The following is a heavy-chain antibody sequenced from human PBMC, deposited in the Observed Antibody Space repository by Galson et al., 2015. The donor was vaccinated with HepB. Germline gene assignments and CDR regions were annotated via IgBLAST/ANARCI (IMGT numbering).Heavy chain of an antibody. Sequence: SLRLSCAASGFTFSSHAMSWVRQTPGKGLEWVSKIGGSGVTTDYADSVKGRFTISRDNSKNTLYLQMNSLRAEDTAVYYCARGKRGRARLTIFGVVSDPYYMDVWGKGTTVTVSS. CDR2: IGGSGVTT. CDR1: GFTFSSHA. CDR3: ARGKRGRARLTIFGVVSDPYYMDV. J-gene: IGHJ6*03. V-gene: IGHV3-23*01. D-gene: IGHD3-3*01.